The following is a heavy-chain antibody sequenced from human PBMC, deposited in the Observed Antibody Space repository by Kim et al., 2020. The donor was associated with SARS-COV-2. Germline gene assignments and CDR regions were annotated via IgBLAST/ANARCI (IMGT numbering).Heavy chain of an antibody. Sequence: YSPALTSRLTITKDTSKNQVVLTMTNMDPVDTATYYCAHRGVYYYYGMDVWGQGTTVTVSS. V-gene: IGHV2-5*01. J-gene: IGHJ6*02. CDR3: AHRGVYYYYGMDV. D-gene: IGHD3-10*01.